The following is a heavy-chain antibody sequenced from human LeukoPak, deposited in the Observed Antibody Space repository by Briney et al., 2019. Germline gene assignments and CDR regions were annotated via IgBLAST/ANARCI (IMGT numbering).Heavy chain of an antibody. V-gene: IGHV1-69*06. D-gene: IGHD6-13*01. CDR3: ATRIAAAGTQVSYYYYYMDV. Sequence: ASVTVSFKASGGTFSIYAISWVRQAPGQGLEWMGGIIPIFGTANYAQKFQGRVTITADKSTSTAYMELSSLRSEDTAVYYCATRIAAAGTQVSYYYYYMDVWGKGTTVTVSS. CDR1: GGTFSIYA. J-gene: IGHJ6*03. CDR2: IIPIFGTA.